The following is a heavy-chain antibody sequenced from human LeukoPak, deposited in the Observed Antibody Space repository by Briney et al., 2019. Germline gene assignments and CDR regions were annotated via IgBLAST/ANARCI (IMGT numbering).Heavy chain of an antibody. CDR3: ARHGGHYQSDD. CDR1: GGSITSNH. Sequence: PSETLSLTCTVSGGSITSNHWSWVRQPPGKGLEWIGQVHRSGGTSYNPSLRSRVTISIDKSENQFSLKLNSVTAADTAVYYCARHGGHYQSDDWGQGTLVTVSS. D-gene: IGHD2-21*01. CDR2: VHRSGGT. J-gene: IGHJ4*02. V-gene: IGHV4-4*02.